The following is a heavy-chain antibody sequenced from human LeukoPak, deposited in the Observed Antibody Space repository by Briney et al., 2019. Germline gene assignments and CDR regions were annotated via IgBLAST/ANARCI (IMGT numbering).Heavy chain of an antibody. CDR3: ARVDTAMDDY. D-gene: IGHD5-18*01. Sequence: SETLSLTCAVYGGSFSGYYWSWIRQPPGKGLEWIGEINHSGSTNYNPSLKSRVTISVDTSKNQFSLKLSSVTAADTAVYCCARVDTAMDDYWGQGTLVTVSS. CDR2: INHSGST. CDR1: GGSFSGYY. V-gene: IGHV4-34*01. J-gene: IGHJ4*02.